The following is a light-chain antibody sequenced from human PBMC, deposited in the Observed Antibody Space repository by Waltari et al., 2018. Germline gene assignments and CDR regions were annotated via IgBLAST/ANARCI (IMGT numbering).Light chain of an antibody. CDR3: QQRSTWPSIT. V-gene: IGKV3-11*01. CDR2: DAS. CDR1: QSVNTN. J-gene: IGKJ5*01. Sequence: EIVLTQSPATLSLSPGDRGTLPCRASQSVNTNLAWYQQKPGQAPRLLIYDASNRATGIPARFSGSGSGTDFTLTISSLEREDFAVYYCQQRSTWPSITFGQGTRLEIK.